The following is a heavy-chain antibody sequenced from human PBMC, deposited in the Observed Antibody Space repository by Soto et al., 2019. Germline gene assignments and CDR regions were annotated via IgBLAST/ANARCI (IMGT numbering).Heavy chain of an antibody. V-gene: IGHV1-69*12. J-gene: IGHJ2*01. CDR1: GGTFSSYA. CDR2: IIPIFGTA. CDR3: ARDRVSDYGGNPRRYWYFDL. D-gene: IGHD4-17*01. Sequence: QVQLVQSGAEVKKPGSSVKVSCKASGGTFSSYAISWVRQAPGQGLEWMGGIIPIFGTANYAQKFQGRVTITADESTSTAYMELSSLRSEDTAVYYCARDRVSDYGGNPRRYWYFDLWGRGTLVTVSS.